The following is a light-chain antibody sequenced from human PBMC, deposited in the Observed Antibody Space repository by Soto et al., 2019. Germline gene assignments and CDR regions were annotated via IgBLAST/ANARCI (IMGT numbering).Light chain of an antibody. CDR1: ESVTRN. Sequence: EVVLTQSPVILSVSPGESATLSCRASESVTRNLAWYQHIPGQAPRLLVFHASVRATRIPTRFSGSGSGTEFSLTISNLKSEDFAVYFCQQYNDWPPITFGQGTRLEIK. J-gene: IGKJ5*01. CDR3: QQYNDWPPIT. V-gene: IGKV3-15*01. CDR2: HAS.